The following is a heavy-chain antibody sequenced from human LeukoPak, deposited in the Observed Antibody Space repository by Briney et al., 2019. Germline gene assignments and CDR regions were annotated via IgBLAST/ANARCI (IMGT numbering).Heavy chain of an antibody. V-gene: IGHV3-23*01. CDR3: AKEIFSGLLYIDY. CDR1: GFTFSSSS. D-gene: IGHD5-12*01. Sequence: GGSLRLSCAASGFTFSSSSISWVRQAPGKGLEWVSAITDAVGSTHYADSVKGRFTISSDNSKNTVYLQMNSLRPEDMAVYYCAKEIFSGLLYIDYWGQGTLVAVSS. J-gene: IGHJ4*02. CDR2: ITDAVGST.